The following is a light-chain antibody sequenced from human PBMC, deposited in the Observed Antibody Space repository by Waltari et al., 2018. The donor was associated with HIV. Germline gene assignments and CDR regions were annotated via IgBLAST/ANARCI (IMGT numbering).Light chain of an antibody. CDR3: QELNSYPRKVT. CDR1: QGISNY. CDR2: SAS. V-gene: IGKV1-9*01. J-gene: IGKJ3*01. Sequence: DILLTQSPSFLSASVGDRVTITCRASQGISNYFAWYQQKPGKDPKILIYSASTFQSGGPSRFIGSGSETEFTLTISSLQPEDFATYYCQELNSYPRKVTFGPGTKVDIK.